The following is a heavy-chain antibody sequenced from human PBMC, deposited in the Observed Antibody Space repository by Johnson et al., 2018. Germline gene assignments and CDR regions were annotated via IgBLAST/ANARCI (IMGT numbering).Heavy chain of an antibody. J-gene: IGHJ1*01. CDR2: IIPILGIA. Sequence: VQLVETGAEVKKPGSSVKVSCKASGGTFSSYTISWVRQAPGQGLEWMGRIIPILGIANYAQKFQGRVTITADKSTSTAYMELSRLRSEDTAVYYCARGKRGRVPGHWGQGTVVTVSS. CDR3: ARGKRGRVPGH. V-gene: IGHV1-69*09. CDR1: GGTFSSYT.